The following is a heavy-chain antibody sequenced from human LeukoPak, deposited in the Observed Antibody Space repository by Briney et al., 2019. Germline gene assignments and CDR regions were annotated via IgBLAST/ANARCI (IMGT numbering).Heavy chain of an antibody. CDR2: ISAYSGNT. Sequence: GASVKVSCKASGYTFTNYGIFWVRQAPEQGLEWMGWISAYSGNTNYAQKLQGRVTMTTEKSTSTAYMGLERLRSDDQAVYYCAISQGSYYDTSGYLGGDYWGQGILVTVSS. J-gene: IGHJ4*02. V-gene: IGHV1-18*01. D-gene: IGHD3-22*01. CDR3: AISQGSYYDTSGYLGGDY. CDR1: GYTFTNYG.